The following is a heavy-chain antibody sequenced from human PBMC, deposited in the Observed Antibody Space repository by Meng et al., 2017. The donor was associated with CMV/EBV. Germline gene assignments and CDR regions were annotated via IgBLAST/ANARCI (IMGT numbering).Heavy chain of an antibody. J-gene: IGHJ6*02. Sequence: GSLRLSCAVYGGSFSGYYWSWIRQPPGTGLEWIGEINHSGSTNYNPSLKSRVTISVDTSKNQFSLKLSSVTAADTAVYYCARDVWSIFGVVIKEVGVDVWGQGTTVTVSS. CDR3: ARDVWSIFGVVIKEVGVDV. CDR2: INHSGST. D-gene: IGHD3-3*01. CDR1: GGSFSGYY. V-gene: IGHV4-34*01.